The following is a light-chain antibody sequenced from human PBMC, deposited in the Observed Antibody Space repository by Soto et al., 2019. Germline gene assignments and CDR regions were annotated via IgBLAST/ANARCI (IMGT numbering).Light chain of an antibody. V-gene: IGKV1-8*01. Sequence: AIRMTQSPSALSAYPGDRVTITCRASQGISSYLAWYQQKPGKAPKLLIYAASTLQSGVQSRFSGSGSGTDFTLTISGLQSEDFATYYCQQYYSYPRPSAHGTKVDIK. CDR3: QQYYSYPRP. CDR1: QGISSY. CDR2: AAS. J-gene: IGKJ1*01.